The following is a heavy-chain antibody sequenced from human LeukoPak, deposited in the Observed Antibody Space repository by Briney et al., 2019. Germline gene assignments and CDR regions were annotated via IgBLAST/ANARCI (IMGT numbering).Heavy chain of an antibody. V-gene: IGHV4-34*01. CDR2: INHSGST. CDR3: ARGNLEWAAGTRWFDP. CDR1: GGSFSGYY. Sequence: SETLSLTCAVYGGSFSGYYWSWIRQPPGKGLEWIGEINHSGSTNYNPSLKSRVTISVDTSKNQFSLKLSSVTAADTAIYYCARGNLEWAAGTRWFDPWGQGTLVTVSS. D-gene: IGHD6-13*01. J-gene: IGHJ5*02.